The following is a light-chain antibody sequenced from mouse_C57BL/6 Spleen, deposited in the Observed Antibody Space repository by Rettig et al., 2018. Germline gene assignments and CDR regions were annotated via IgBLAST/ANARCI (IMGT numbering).Light chain of an antibody. J-gene: IGKJ2*01. CDR2: GAF. CDR1: EHVGTN. Sequence: VMTHSPTSMSMSVGERVTLSCKASEHVGTNVSWYQQKPDQSPKLLIYGAFNRYTAVPARFTGSGSATDFTLPISSAQAEHLPDNHCGPSYIYPYTFGGGTKREIK. V-gene: IGKV6-20*01. CDR3: GPSYIYPYT.